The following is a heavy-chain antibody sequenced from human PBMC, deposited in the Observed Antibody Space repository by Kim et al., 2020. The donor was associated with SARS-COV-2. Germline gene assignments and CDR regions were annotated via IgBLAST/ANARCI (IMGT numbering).Heavy chain of an antibody. J-gene: IGHJ6*02. V-gene: IGHV3-30*07. Sequence: DAVKGRFTSSSDKSKNTLYLQMSSLRAEDTAVYYCVRSGYYYYYYYGMDVWGQGTTVTVSS. D-gene: IGHD3-22*01. CDR3: VRSGYYYYYYYGMDV.